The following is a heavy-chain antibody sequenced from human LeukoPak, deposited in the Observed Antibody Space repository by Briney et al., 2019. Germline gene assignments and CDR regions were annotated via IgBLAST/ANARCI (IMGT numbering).Heavy chain of an antibody. CDR3: ARTIRFLEPEFDY. CDR1: GGSISGSSYY. D-gene: IGHD3-3*01. Sequence: SETLSLTCTVSGGSISGSSYYWGWIRQPPGKGLEWIGSIYYSGSTYYNPSLKSRVTISVDTSKNQFSLKLSSVTAADTAVYYCARTIRFLEPEFDYWGQGTLVTVSS. J-gene: IGHJ4*02. V-gene: IGHV4-39*01. CDR2: IYYSGST.